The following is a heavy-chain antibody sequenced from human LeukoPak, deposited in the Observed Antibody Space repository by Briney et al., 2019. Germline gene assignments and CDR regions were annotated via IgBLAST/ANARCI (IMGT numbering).Heavy chain of an antibody. CDR1: GGSISSSSYY. J-gene: IGHJ4*02. CDR2: IYYSGST. D-gene: IGHD3-3*01. CDR3: ASVRFLEWLLDY. Sequence: PSETLSLTCTVSGGSISSSSYYWGWIRQPPGKGLEWIGNIYYSGSTYYNPSLKSRVTISVDTSKNQFSLELSSVTAADTAVYYCASVRFLEWLLDYWGQGTLVTVSS. V-gene: IGHV4-39*01.